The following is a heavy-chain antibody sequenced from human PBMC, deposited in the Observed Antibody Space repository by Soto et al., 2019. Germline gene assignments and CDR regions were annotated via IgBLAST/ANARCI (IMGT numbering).Heavy chain of an antibody. Sequence: GGSLRLSCAASGFTFSNYAMSWVRQAPGKGLEWVSALSGSGGDTYYLDSVKGRFTISRDNSKNTLYLQMNSLRVEDTATYYCAKDGWLQPPRSWFAFFAWGQGTMVTVSS. CDR3: AKDGWLQPPRSWFAFFA. CDR1: GFTFSNYA. J-gene: IGHJ5*02. V-gene: IGHV3-23*01. CDR2: LSGSGGDT. D-gene: IGHD3-10*01.